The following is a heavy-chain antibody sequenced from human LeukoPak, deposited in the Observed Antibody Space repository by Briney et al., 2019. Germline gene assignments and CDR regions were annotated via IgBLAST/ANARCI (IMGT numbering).Heavy chain of an antibody. CDR3: ARVRRAGNWFDP. CDR2: INPNSGGT. V-gene: IGHV1-2*02. Sequence: ASVKVSCKASGYTFTGYYMHWVRQAPGQGLEWMGWINPNSGGTNYAQKFQGRVTMTMDTSINTAYMELSRLRSDDTAVYYCARVRRAGNWFDPWGQGTLVTVSS. CDR1: GYTFTGYY. J-gene: IGHJ5*02.